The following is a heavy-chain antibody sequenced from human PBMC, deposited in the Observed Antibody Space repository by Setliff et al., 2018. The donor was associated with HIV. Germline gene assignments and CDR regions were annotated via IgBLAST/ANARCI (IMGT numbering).Heavy chain of an antibody. CDR1: GGSISSSSYY. J-gene: IGHJ4*02. CDR2: IYYSGST. D-gene: IGHD5-12*01. Sequence: PSETLSLTCTVSGGSISSSSYYWGWIRQPPGKGLEWIGSIYYSGSTYYNPSLKSRVTISVDTSKNHLSLKLTSVTAADTGLYYCVFGLRFSPFDNWGQGTLVTVSS. V-gene: IGHV4-39*02. CDR3: VFGLRFSPFDN.